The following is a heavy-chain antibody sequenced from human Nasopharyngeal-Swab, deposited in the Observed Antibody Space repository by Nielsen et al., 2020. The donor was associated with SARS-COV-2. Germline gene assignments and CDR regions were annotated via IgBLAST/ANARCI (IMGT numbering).Heavy chain of an antibody. D-gene: IGHD6-19*01. Sequence: GESLKISCAASGFMFSNDVVHWVRQAPGKGLEWVAAISLDGRGKYYADSVKGRSTISRDNSQSTVFLQMSSLRVEDTAVYYCAREGGSSGRCGYFDSWGQGTLVTVSS. V-gene: IGHV3-30*04. CDR1: GFMFSNDV. CDR2: ISLDGRGK. J-gene: IGHJ4*02. CDR3: AREGGSSGRCGYFDS.